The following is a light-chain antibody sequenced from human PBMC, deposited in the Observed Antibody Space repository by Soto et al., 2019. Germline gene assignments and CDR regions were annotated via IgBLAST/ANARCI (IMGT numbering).Light chain of an antibody. CDR1: QSISSY. J-gene: IGKJ1*01. Sequence: DIQMTQSPSSLSASVGDRVTITCRASQSISSYLNWYQQKPGKAPKLLIYAASSLQSGVPSRFSGSGSGTEFTLTISRLQPEDFGTYYCQQSYSTPRTFGQGTKVDIK. V-gene: IGKV1-39*01. CDR2: AAS. CDR3: QQSYSTPRT.